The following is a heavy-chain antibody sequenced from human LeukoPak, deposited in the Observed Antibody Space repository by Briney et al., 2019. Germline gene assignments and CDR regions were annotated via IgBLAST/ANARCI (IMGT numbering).Heavy chain of an antibody. V-gene: IGHV3-30*18. CDR3: AKDRDTAMVLYYFDY. CDR2: ISYDGSNK. D-gene: IGHD5-18*01. J-gene: IGHJ4*02. CDR1: GFTFSSYG. Sequence: GGSLRLSCAASGFTFSSYGMHWVRQAPGKGLEWVAVISYDGSNKYYADSVKGRFTISRDNSKNTLYLQMNSLRAEDTAVYYCAKDRDTAMVLYYFDYWGQGTLVTGSS.